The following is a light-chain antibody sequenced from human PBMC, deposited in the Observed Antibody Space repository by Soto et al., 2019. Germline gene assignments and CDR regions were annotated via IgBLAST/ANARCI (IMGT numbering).Light chain of an antibody. CDR3: SLYTSSSAVV. Sequence: QSALTQPPSVSGSTGQSVTISCTGTSSDVGSYNRVSWYQQPPGTAPKLMIYEVSNRPSGVPDRFSGSKSGNTASLTISGLQAEDEADYYCSLYTSSSAVVFGGVTKVTVL. J-gene: IGLJ2*01. CDR1: SSDVGSYNR. V-gene: IGLV2-18*01. CDR2: EVS.